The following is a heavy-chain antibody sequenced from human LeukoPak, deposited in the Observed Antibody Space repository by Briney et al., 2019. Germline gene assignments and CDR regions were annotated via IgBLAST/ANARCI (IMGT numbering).Heavy chain of an antibody. V-gene: IGHV4-61*02. Sequence: SETLSLTCTVSGGSISSGSYYWSWIRQPAGKGLEWIGRIYTSGSTNYNPSLESRVTISVDTSKNQFSLKLSSVTAADTAVYYCASESYGDSFDYWGQGTLVTVSS. CDR3: ASESYGDSFDY. D-gene: IGHD4-17*01. CDR1: GGSISSGSYY. J-gene: IGHJ4*02. CDR2: IYTSGST.